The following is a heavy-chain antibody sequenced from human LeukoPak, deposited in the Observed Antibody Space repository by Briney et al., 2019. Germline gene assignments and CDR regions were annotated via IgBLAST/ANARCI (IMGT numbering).Heavy chain of an antibody. Sequence: GGSLRLSCAASGFTFSSYSMNWVRQAPGKGLEWVSYISSSSSTIYYADSVKGRFTISRDNSKNTLYLQMNSLRAEDTAVYYCAKDPNPFAYSSGFDYWGQGTLVTVSS. V-gene: IGHV3-48*01. CDR1: GFTFSSYS. D-gene: IGHD6-19*01. CDR3: AKDPNPFAYSSGFDY. CDR2: ISSSSSTI. J-gene: IGHJ4*02.